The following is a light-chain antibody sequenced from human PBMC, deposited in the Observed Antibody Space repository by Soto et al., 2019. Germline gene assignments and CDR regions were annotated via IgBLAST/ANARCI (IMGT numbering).Light chain of an antibody. V-gene: IGLV2-14*01. CDR2: DVT. J-gene: IGLJ2*01. CDR3: CSYTSSNTIVV. CDR1: SSDVGGYNY. Sequence: QSALTQPASVSGSPGQSITISCTGTSSDVGGYNYVSWYQQYPGKAPKLMIYDVTNRPSGVSNRFSGSKSGNTASLTISGLQAEDEADYYWCSYTSSNTIVVFGGGTKVTVL.